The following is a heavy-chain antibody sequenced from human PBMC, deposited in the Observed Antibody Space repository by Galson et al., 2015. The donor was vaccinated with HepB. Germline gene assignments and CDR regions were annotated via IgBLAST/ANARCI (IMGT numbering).Heavy chain of an antibody. Sequence: SVKVSCKASGYTFSNYFIHWVRQAPGQGLEWIALINPSGNSRRYAQNLQGRVTVTWDTSTSSVYMELTSLRPDDTAVYFCARGDWASGAFGRFRPSGDSFNHWGQGTLLVVSS. CDR2: INPSGNSR. V-gene: IGHV1-46*01. D-gene: IGHD4/OR15-4a*01. CDR3: ARGDWASGAFGRFRPSGDSFNH. CDR1: GYTFSNYF. J-gene: IGHJ4*02.